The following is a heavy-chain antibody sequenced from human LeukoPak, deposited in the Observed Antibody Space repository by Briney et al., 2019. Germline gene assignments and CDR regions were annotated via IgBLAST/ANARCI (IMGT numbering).Heavy chain of an antibody. D-gene: IGHD3-22*01. CDR2: ISTGGGSS. J-gene: IGHJ4*02. CDR1: GFTFSSYA. V-gene: IGHV3-23*01. Sequence: GGSLRLSCATSGFTFSSYAMSWVRQAPGKGLEWVSGISTGGGSSSYADSVKGRFTISRDNPRNTLYMQMNSLRAEDTALYYCAIMHPYYDGSGYWVQWGQGTLVTVSS. CDR3: AIMHPYYDGSGYWVQ.